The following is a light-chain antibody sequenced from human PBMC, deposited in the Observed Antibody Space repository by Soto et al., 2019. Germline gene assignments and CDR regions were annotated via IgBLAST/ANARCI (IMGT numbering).Light chain of an antibody. V-gene: IGKV3-15*01. CDR3: QEYNNWRPIT. J-gene: IGKJ4*01. Sequence: EIVLTKSPATLSVYPGERATLSCRASQSISTKLAWYQQKPGQAHRLLIYGASTRATGIPVRFSGSGSGTEFTLTITSLQSEDFAVYYCQEYNNWRPITFGGGTKVDIK. CDR2: GAS. CDR1: QSISTK.